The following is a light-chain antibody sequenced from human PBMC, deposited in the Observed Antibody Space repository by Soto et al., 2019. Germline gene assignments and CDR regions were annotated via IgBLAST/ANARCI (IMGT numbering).Light chain of an antibody. CDR2: EVS. Sequence: QSALTKPPSASGSPGQSVTISCTGTSSDVGGYNYVSWYQQHPGKAPKLMIYEVSKRPSGVPDRVSGSKSGNTASLTVSGLQAEDEADYYCSSYAGSNNHVVFGGGTKLTVL. CDR3: SSYAGSNNHVV. V-gene: IGLV2-8*01. J-gene: IGLJ2*01. CDR1: SSDVGGYNY.